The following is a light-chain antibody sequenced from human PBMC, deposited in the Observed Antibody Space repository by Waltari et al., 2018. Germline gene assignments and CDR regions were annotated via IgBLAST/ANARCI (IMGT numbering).Light chain of an antibody. CDR3: QAWDTTVV. CDR2: QAT. V-gene: IGLV3-1*01. J-gene: IGLJ2*01. Sequence: SYELTQTPSVSVSPGQTASITCSAHHLGDQYVCWYQQKPGQSPVLVIYQATKRPPGIPERFSGSNSGNTATLTISGTQAMDEADYYCQAWDTTVVFGGGTKLTVL. CDR1: HLGDQY.